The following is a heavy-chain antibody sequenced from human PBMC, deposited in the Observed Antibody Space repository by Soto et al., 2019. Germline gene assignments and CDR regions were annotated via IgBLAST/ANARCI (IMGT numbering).Heavy chain of an antibody. CDR1: GYSFTSYW. V-gene: IGHV5-51*01. D-gene: IGHD4-4*01. J-gene: IGHJ3*02. CDR2: IYPGDSDT. Sequence: PGESLKISCKGSGYSFTSYWIGWVRQMPGKGLEWMGIIYPGDSDTRYSPSFQGQVTISADKSISTAYLQWGSLKASDTAMYYCARSMTTVTTDGAFDIWGQGTMVTVSS. CDR3: ARSMTTVTTDGAFDI.